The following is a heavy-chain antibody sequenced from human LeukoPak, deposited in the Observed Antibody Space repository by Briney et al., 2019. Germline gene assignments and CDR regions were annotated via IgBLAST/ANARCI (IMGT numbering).Heavy chain of an antibody. Sequence: SETLSLTCTVSGGSVTSSGYYWSWVRQPPGKGLEYIGYIYYSGSTNYNPSLKSRVTTSVDTSKNQFSLKLRSVTAADTAVYYCARDSASTGYMNAFDIWGQGTMVTVSS. CDR1: GGSVTSSGYY. J-gene: IGHJ3*02. CDR2: IYYSGST. D-gene: IGHD3-22*01. V-gene: IGHV4-61*08. CDR3: ARDSASTGYMNAFDI.